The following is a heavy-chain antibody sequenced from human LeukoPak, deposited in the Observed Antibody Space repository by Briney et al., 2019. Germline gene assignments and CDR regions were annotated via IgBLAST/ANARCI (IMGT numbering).Heavy chain of an antibody. V-gene: IGHV4-39*02. CDR3: ARDKDGYAYSFDY. J-gene: IGHJ4*02. CDR2: TYYTGSA. Sequence: SETLSLTCTVSGGSITSGSYHWGWIRQSPGKGLEWIGNTYYTGSAYYRPSLQSRVSISVDTSKKEFSLKLTSVTAADTAVYYCARDKDGYAYSFDYWGQGTLVTVSS. D-gene: IGHD5-24*01. CDR1: GGSITSGSYH.